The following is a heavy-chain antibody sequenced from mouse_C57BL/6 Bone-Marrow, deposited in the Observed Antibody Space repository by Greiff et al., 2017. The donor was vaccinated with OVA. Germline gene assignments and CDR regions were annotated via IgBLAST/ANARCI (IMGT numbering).Heavy chain of an antibody. J-gene: IGHJ2*01. D-gene: IGHD1-1*01. CDR1: GYAFTNYL. V-gene: IGHV1-54*01. CDR2: INPGSGGT. Sequence: VKLMESGAELVRPGTSVKVSCKASGYAFTNYLIEWVKQRPGQGLEWIGVINPGSGGTNYNEKFKGKATLTADKSSSTAYMQLSSLTSEDSAVYFCAREYYYGSSYFDYWGQGTTLTVSS. CDR3: AREYYYGSSYFDY.